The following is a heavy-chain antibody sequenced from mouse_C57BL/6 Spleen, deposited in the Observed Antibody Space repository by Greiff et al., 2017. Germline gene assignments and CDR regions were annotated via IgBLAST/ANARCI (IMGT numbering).Heavy chain of an antibody. CDR3: TRSKYSNRYAMDC. V-gene: IGHV1-15*01. D-gene: IGHD2-5*01. CDR1: GYTFTDYE. CDR2: IDPETGGT. J-gene: IGHJ4*01. Sequence: VQLQQSGAELVRPGASVTLSCKASGYTFTDYEMHWVKQTPVHGLEWIGAIDPETGGTAYNQKFKGKAILTADKSSSTAYMELRSLTSEDSAVYYCTRSKYSNRYAMDCWGQGTSVTVSS.